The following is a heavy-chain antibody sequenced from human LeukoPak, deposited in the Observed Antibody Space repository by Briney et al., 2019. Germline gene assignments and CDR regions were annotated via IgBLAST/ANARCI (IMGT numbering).Heavy chain of an antibody. Sequence: GESLTVSCKGSGYRFNAYWIAWMRQMPGKGLEWMGILYPDESGTRDSPSSQGQVTISAEKSVRTAYLQWSSLNASDTAMYYCARPNITSYYDSRGYDAFDVWGQGTMVTVSS. V-gene: IGHV5-51*01. J-gene: IGHJ3*01. CDR1: GYRFNAYW. CDR2: LYPDESGT. CDR3: ARPNITSYYDSRGYDAFDV. D-gene: IGHD3-22*01.